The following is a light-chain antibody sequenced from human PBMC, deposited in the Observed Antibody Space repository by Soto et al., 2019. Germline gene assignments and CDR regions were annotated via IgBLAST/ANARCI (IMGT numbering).Light chain of an antibody. CDR3: LQYESYPRT. V-gene: IGKV1-5*03. CDR2: KAS. Sequence: DIQMTQSPSTLSASVGDRVTITCRASQSSSSWLAWYQQKPGKAPKLLIYKASSLESGVPSRFSGSGSGTEFTLTITSLQPDDFATYYCLQYESYPRTFGRGTKVDIK. CDR1: QSSSSW. J-gene: IGKJ1*01.